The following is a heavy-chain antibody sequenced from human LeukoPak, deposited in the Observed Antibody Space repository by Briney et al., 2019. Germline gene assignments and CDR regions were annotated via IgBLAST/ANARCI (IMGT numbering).Heavy chain of an antibody. CDR2: FDPEDGET. V-gene: IGHV1-24*01. D-gene: IGHD3-10*01. CDR3: ATDKITMVRGVSFDY. J-gene: IGHJ4*02. Sequence: GASVKVSCKVSGYTLTELSMHWVRQAPGKGLEWMGGFDPEDGETIYAQKFQGRVTMTEDTSTDTAYMGLSSLRSEDTAVYYCATDKITMVRGVSFDYWGQGTLVTVSS. CDR1: GYTLTELS.